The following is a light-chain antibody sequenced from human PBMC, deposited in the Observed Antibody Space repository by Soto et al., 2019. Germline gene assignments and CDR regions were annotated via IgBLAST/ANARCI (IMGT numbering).Light chain of an antibody. Sequence: QAVVTQPPSVSGAPGQRVTISCTGSSSNIGAGYDVHWYQQLPGTAPKLLIYGNNNRPSGVPDRFSGSKSGTSASLAITGLQAEDEADYYCQSDDSSLSGSVFGGGTQLTVL. CDR3: QSDDSSLSGSV. CDR1: SSNIGAGYD. V-gene: IGLV1-40*01. J-gene: IGLJ2*01. CDR2: GNN.